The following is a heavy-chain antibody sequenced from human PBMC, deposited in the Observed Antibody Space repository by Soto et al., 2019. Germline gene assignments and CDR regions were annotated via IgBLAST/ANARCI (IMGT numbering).Heavy chain of an antibody. J-gene: IGHJ5*02. CDR3: SRSISGGYSDWFDP. CDR2: INVDNGET. V-gene: IGHV1-18*04. CDR1: GYNFMRYG. D-gene: IGHD1-26*01. Sequence: QVQLVQSGAEVKKPGASVKVSCKASGYNFMRYGFTWVRQAPGQGLGWMGWINVDNGETKYPQKIQGRVTMTTDTSTSTVYMELRSLTSDDAAVYYCSRSISGGYSDWFDPWGHGTLVTVSS.